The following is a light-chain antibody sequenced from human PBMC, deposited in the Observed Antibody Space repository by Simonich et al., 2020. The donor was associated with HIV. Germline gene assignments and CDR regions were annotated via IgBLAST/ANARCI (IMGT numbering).Light chain of an antibody. CDR1: QSISNY. CDR3: QQSFSTPT. Sequence: DIQMTQSPSSLSASVGDRVTITCRASQSISNYLKWYQQKPGKAPKLLIYAASSLQSGVPSRFSGSGSGTDFTLTISSLQPEDFATYYCQQSFSTPTIGGGTKVEIK. CDR2: AAS. V-gene: IGKV1-39*01. J-gene: IGKJ4*02.